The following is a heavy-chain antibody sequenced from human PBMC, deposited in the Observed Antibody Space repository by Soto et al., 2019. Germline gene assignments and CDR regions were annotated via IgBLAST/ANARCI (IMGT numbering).Heavy chain of an antibody. D-gene: IGHD1-26*01. V-gene: IGHV4-34*01. CDR2: INHSGST. J-gene: IGHJ6*02. Sequence: SETLSLTCAVYGGSFSGYYWSWICQPPGKGLEWIGEINHSGSTNYNPSLKSRVTISVDTSKNQFSLKLSSVTAADTAVYYCVIREVRWDYYYYGMDVWGQGTTVTVSS. CDR1: GGSFSGYY. CDR3: VIREVRWDYYYYGMDV.